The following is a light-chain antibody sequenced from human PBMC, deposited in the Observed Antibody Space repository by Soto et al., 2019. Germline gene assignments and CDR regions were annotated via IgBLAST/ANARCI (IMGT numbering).Light chain of an antibody. CDR2: GAS. Sequence: EIVLTQSPGTLSLSPGARATLSCRASQSASSSYLAWYQQKPGQAPRLLIYGASSRATGIPDRFSGSGSGTDFTLTISRLEPEDFAVYYCQQYGSSPPITFGQGTRLEIK. CDR3: QQYGSSPPIT. V-gene: IGKV3-20*01. J-gene: IGKJ5*01. CDR1: QSASSSY.